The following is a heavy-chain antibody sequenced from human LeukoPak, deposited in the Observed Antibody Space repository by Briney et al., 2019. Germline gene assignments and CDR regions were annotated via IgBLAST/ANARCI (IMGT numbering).Heavy chain of an antibody. CDR1: GFTFSSYW. CDR2: IKQDGSEK. D-gene: IGHD6-19*01. CDR3: ARGLTKTYSSGWYGHGMDV. J-gene: IGHJ6*04. V-gene: IGHV3-7*03. Sequence: GGSLRLSCAASGFTFSSYWMSWVRQAPGKGLEWVANIKQDGSEKYYVDSVKGRFTISRDNAKNSLYLQMNSLRAEDTAVYYCARGLTKTYSSGWYGHGMDVWGKGTTVTVSS.